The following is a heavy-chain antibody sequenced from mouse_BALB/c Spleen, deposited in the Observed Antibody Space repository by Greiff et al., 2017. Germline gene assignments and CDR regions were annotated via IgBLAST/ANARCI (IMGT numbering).Heavy chain of an antibody. J-gene: IGHJ2*01. CDR1: GFNFSNYW. CDR3: ARGYLYYFDY. D-gene: IGHD1-2*01. V-gene: IGHV6-6*02. CDR2: IRLKSNNYAT. Sequence: EVMLVESGGGLVQPGGSMKLSCVASGFNFSNYWMNWVSQSPEKGLEWVAEIRLKSNNYATHYAESVKGRFTISRDDSKSSVYLQMNNLRAEDTGIYYCARGYLYYFDYWGQGTTLTVSA.